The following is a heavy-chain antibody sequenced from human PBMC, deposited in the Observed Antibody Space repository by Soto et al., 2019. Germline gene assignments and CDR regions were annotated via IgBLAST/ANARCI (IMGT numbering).Heavy chain of an antibody. V-gene: IGHV3-48*02. CDR2: ISSSSSTI. Sequence: PVGSLRLSCAASGFTFSSYSMNWVRQAPGKGLEWVSYISSSSSTIYYADSVKGRFTISRDNAKNSLYLQMNSLRDEDTAVYYCARADYYDSSGYYWGQGTLVTVSS. D-gene: IGHD3-22*01. CDR1: GFTFSSYS. CDR3: ARADYYDSSGYY. J-gene: IGHJ4*02.